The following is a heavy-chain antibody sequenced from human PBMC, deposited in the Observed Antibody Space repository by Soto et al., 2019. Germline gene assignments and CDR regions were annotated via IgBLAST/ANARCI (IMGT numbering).Heavy chain of an antibody. CDR3: ARHQRRETYQPEYYYYMDV. CDR2: IYYSGST. D-gene: IGHD2-2*01. V-gene: IGHV4-59*01. CDR1: GGSISSYY. Sequence: SETLSLTCTVSGGSISSYYWSWIRQPPGKGLEWIGYIYYSGSTNYNPSLKSRVTISVDTSKNQFSLKLSSVTAAETAVYYCARHQRRETYQPEYYYYMDVWGKGTTVTVSS. J-gene: IGHJ6*03.